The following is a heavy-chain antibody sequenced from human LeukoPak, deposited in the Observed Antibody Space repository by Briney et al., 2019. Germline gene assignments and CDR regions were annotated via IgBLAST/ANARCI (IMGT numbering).Heavy chain of an antibody. CDR3: ARSWADYGASLIDY. V-gene: IGHV1-8*01. Sequence: ASVTVSCKASGYTFTIYDINWVRQATGQGLEWMGWMNPNSGNTGYAQKFQGRVTMTRNTSISTAYMELSSLRSEDTAVYYCARSWADYGASLIDYWGQGTLVTVSS. CDR2: MNPNSGNT. J-gene: IGHJ4*02. CDR1: GYTFTIYD. D-gene: IGHD4-17*01.